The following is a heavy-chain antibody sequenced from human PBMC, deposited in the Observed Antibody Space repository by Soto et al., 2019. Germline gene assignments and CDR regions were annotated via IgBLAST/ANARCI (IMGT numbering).Heavy chain of an antibody. Sequence: KPSETLSLTCTVSGGSISSGDYYWSWIRQPPGKGLEWIGYIYYSGSSYYNPSLKSRVTISVDTSKNQFSLKLSSVTAADTAVYYCARDRLVPRGWFDPWGQGTLVTVSS. CDR2: IYYSGSS. CDR1: GGSISSGDYY. J-gene: IGHJ5*02. D-gene: IGHD3-10*01. CDR3: ARDRLVPRGWFDP. V-gene: IGHV4-30-4*01.